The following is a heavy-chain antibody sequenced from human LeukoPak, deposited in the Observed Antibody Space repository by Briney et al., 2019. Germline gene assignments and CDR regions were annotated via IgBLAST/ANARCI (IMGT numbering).Heavy chain of an antibody. CDR2: THYSGST. V-gene: IGHV4-59*01. CDR3: ARVEEGYGSGRRENYYYYYMDV. D-gene: IGHD3-10*01. CDR1: GGSISSYY. J-gene: IGHJ6*03. Sequence: SETLSLTCTVSGGSISSYYWSWIRQPPGKGLEWIGYTHYSGSTNYNPSLKSRVTISVDTSKKQFSLKLSSGTAADTAVYYCARVEEGYGSGRRENYYYYYMDVWGKGTTVTISS.